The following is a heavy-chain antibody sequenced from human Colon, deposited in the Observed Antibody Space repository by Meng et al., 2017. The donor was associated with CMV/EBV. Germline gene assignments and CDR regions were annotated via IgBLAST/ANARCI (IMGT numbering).Heavy chain of an antibody. CDR3: AGGSSQAWELLHY. D-gene: IGHD1-26*01. V-gene: IGHV4-34*01. CDR1: GGVCGHYY. J-gene: IGHJ4*02. Sequence: QRPLPPGGAVTCRQSWAYALCLGAQGGVCGHYYWGLMRQSPGKGLEWSGENTQSTITNYNPSLNSRVIISIYTSNNQCSLKLTSVTFADTAVYYCAGGSSQAWELLHYWGQGSLVTVSS. CDR2: NTQSTIT.